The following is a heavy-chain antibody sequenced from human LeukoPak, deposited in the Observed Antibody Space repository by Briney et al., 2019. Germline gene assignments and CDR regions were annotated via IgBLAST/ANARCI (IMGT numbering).Heavy chain of an antibody. J-gene: IGHJ6*02. D-gene: IGHD2-2*01. CDR2: IIPILGIA. Sequence: SVKVSCKASGGTFSSYAISWVRQAPGQGLEWMGRIIPILGIANYAQKFQGRVTITADKSTSTAYMELSSMRSEDTAVYYCARDRPVLVVVPAAPELNYYYYYGMDVWGQGTTVTVSS. V-gene: IGHV1-69*04. CDR1: GGTFSSYA. CDR3: ARDRPVLVVVPAAPELNYYYYYGMDV.